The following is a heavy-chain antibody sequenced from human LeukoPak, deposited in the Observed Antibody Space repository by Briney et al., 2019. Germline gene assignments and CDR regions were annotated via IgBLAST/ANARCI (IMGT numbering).Heavy chain of an antibody. CDR2: INHSGST. V-gene: IGHV4-34*01. Sequence: SETLSLTCAVYGGSFSGYYWSWIRQPPGKGLEWIGEINHSGSTNYNPSLKSRVTISVDTSKNQFSLELSSVTAADTAVYYCARAFLFYGDYGRLHFDYWGQGTLVTVSS. CDR3: ARAFLFYGDYGRLHFDY. D-gene: IGHD4-17*01. CDR1: GGSFSGYY. J-gene: IGHJ4*02.